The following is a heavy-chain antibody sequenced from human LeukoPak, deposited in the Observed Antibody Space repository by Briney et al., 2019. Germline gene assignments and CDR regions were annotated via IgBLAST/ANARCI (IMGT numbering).Heavy chain of an antibody. J-gene: IGHJ4*02. CDR2: ISSSSSTI. D-gene: IGHD3-9*01. Sequence: GGSLRLSCAASGFTFSSYSMNWVRQAPGKGLEWVSYISSSSSTIYYADSVKGRFTLSRDNAKNSLYLQMNSLRAEDTAVYYCAKGHDLYYDILTGYPNDYWGQGTLVTVSS. CDR3: AKGHDLYYDILTGYPNDY. CDR1: GFTFSSYS. V-gene: IGHV3-48*01.